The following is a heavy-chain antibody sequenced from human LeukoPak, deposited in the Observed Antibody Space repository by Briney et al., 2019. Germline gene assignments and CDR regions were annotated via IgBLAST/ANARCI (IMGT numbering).Heavy chain of an antibody. CDR2: IKQDGSEK. D-gene: IGHD6-19*01. V-gene: IGHV3-7*03. CDR3: ARDSEYSSGWSPPYYFDY. Sequence: GGSLRLSCAASGFTFSSYWMSWVRQAPGKGLEWVANIKQDGSEKYYVDPVKGRFTISRDNAKNSLYLQMNSLRAEDTAVYYCARDSEYSSGWSPPYYFDYWGQGTLVTVSS. J-gene: IGHJ4*02. CDR1: GFTFSSYW.